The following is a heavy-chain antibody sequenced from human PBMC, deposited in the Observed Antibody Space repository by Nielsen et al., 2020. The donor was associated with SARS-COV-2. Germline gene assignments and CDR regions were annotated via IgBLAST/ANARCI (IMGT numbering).Heavy chain of an antibody. CDR1: GFTFSGSA. CDR2: IRSKANSYAT. Sequence: GESLKISCAASGFTFSGSAMHWVRQASGKGLERVGRIRSKANSYATAYAASVKGRFTISRDDSKNTAYLQMNSLKTEDTAVYYCTTDRGPGYSSSWYVRNGAFDIWGQGTMVTVSS. CDR3: TTDRGPGYSSSWYVRNGAFDI. J-gene: IGHJ3*02. D-gene: IGHD6-13*01. V-gene: IGHV3-73*01.